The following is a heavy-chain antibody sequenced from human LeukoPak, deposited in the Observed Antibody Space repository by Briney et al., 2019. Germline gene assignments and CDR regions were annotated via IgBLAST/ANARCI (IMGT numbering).Heavy chain of an antibody. J-gene: IGHJ4*02. CDR3: ARDPALTIITVDS. CDR1: GFPFYTYW. Sequence: GGSLRLSCAASGFPFYTYWMSWVRQAPGKGLEWVATIKQDGNEKYYVDSVKGRFSISRDNAKNSLYLQMNSLRAEDTAVYYCARDPALTIITVDSWGQGTLVTVSS. CDR2: IKQDGNEK. D-gene: IGHD3-16*01. V-gene: IGHV3-7*01.